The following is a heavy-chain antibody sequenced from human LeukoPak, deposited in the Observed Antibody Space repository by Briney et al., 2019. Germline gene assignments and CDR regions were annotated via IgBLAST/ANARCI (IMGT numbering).Heavy chain of an antibody. J-gene: IGHJ3*02. Sequence: PGGSLRLSCAASGFTFSSYSMNWVRQAPGKGLEWVSYISSSSSTIYYADSVKGRFTISRDNAKNSLYLQMNSLRAEDTAVYYCARVARDGYSSYWPLDIWGQGTMVTVSS. CDR3: ARVARDGYSSYWPLDI. CDR1: GFTFSSYS. D-gene: IGHD5-24*01. V-gene: IGHV3-48*01. CDR2: ISSSSSTI.